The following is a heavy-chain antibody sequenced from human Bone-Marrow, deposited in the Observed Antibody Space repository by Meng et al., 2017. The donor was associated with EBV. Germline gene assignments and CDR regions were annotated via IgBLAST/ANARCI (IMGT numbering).Heavy chain of an antibody. CDR3: STPGPPDYYRLGSYPFDQ. V-gene: IGHV1-69*19. D-gene: IGHD3-16*02. CDR2: IIPLFGTP. J-gene: IGHJ4*02. Sequence: QVQLVQSGAEVRRPGSSVKVSCKASGGTFDKYAFNWVWQAPGQGLEWMGAIIPLFGTPNYAQTFQGRVTLTADESTSTAYMELTSLRSDDTAVYFCSTPGPPDYYRLGSYPFDQCGQGTLSTVSS. CDR1: GGTFDKYA.